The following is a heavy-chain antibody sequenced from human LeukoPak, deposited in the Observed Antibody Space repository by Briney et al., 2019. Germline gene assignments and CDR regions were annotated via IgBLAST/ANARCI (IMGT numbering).Heavy chain of an antibody. Sequence: PGGSLRLSCAASGFTFNSYWMNWVRQAPGKGLEWVSAISGSGGSTYYADSVKGRFTISRDNSKNTLYLQMNSLRAEDTAVYYCAKVANYYYDSSGSHYFDYWGQGTLVTVSS. J-gene: IGHJ4*02. CDR1: GFTFNSYW. D-gene: IGHD3-22*01. CDR3: AKVANYYYDSSGSHYFDY. CDR2: ISGSGGST. V-gene: IGHV3-23*01.